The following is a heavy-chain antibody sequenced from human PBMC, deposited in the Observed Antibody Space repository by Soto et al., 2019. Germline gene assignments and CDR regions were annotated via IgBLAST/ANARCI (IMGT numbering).Heavy chain of an antibody. V-gene: IGHV3-23*01. CDR3: AKDPSITIFGGVGYMDV. Sequence: GGSLRLSCAASGFTFSSYAMSWVRQAPGKGLEWVSAISGSGGSTYYADSVKGRFTISRDNSKNTLYLQMNSLRAEDTAVYYCAKDPSITIFGGVGYMDVWGKGTTVTVSS. J-gene: IGHJ6*03. D-gene: IGHD3-3*01. CDR1: GFTFSSYA. CDR2: ISGSGGST.